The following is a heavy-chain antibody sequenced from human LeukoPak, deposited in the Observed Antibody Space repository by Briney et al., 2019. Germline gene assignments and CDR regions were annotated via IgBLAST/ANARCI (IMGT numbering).Heavy chain of an antibody. CDR3: ARGPVALPNDRLSLFFDF. CDR2: VKHDGDT. V-gene: IGHV4-34*01. D-gene: IGHD2-8*01. Sequence: SQTLSLTCAVYGASFNTYYWTWIRQSPDKGLEWIGEVKHDGDTNVNPSLRSRVVMSVDASKNQFSLKMTSVTAADTAIYFCARGPVALPNDRLSLFFDFWGQGTLVTVSS. CDR1: GASFNTYY. J-gene: IGHJ5*01.